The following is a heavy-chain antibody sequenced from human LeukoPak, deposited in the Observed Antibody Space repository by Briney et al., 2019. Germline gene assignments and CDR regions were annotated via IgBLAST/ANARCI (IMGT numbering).Heavy chain of an antibody. CDR1: GGSISSSNW. Sequence: SGTLSLTCAVSGGSISSSNWWSWVRQPPGKGLEWIGEIYHSGSTYYNPSLKSRVTISVDRSKNQFSLKLSSVTAADTAVYYCASTLRGIDAFDIWGQGTMVTVSS. J-gene: IGHJ3*02. D-gene: IGHD3-10*01. CDR3: ASTLRGIDAFDI. CDR2: IYHSGST. V-gene: IGHV4-4*02.